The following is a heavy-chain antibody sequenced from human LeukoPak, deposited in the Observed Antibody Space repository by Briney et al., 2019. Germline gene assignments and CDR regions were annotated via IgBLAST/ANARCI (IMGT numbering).Heavy chain of an antibody. J-gene: IGHJ4*02. Sequence: SETLSLTCTVSGGSISSSIYYWGLIRQPPGKGLEWIASMSYTGTTYYNPSLKSRVTISVYTSKNQFSLKVSSVTAADTAIYYCARQEMATTGEISYWGQGTLVTVSS. CDR3: ARQEMATTGEISY. V-gene: IGHV4-39*01. CDR1: GGSISSSIYY. D-gene: IGHD5-24*01. CDR2: MSYTGTT.